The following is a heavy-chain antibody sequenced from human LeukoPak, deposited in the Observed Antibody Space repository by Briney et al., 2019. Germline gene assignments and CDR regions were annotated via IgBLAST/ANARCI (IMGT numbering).Heavy chain of an antibody. D-gene: IGHD3-10*01. CDR2: ISYDGSNK. CDR3: ARGGSMYYFDY. V-gene: IGHV3-30-3*01. CDR1: GFTFSSYA. Sequence: PGGSLRLSCAASGFTFSSYAMHWVRQAPGKGLEWVAVISYDGSNKYCADSVKGRFTISRDNAKNSLYLQMNSLRAEDTAVYYCARGGSMYYFDYWGQGTLVTVSS. J-gene: IGHJ4*02.